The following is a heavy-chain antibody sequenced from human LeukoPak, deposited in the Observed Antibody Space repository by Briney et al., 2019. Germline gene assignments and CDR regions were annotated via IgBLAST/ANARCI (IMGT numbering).Heavy chain of an antibody. D-gene: IGHD1-26*01. Sequence: GASVKVSCKASGYTFTGYYMHWVRQAPGQGLEWMGWINPNSGGTNYAQKFQGRVTMTRDTSISTAYMELSRLRSDDTAVYYCAREDSGSYGPPKHWGQGTLVTVSS. CDR2: INPNSGGT. V-gene: IGHV1-2*02. CDR3: AREDSGSYGPPKH. J-gene: IGHJ1*01. CDR1: GYTFTGYY.